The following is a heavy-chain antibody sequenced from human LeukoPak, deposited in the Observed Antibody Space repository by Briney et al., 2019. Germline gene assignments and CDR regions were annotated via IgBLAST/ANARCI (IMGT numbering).Heavy chain of an antibody. CDR3: ARDLVGARYY. CDR1: GFTFNNYW. J-gene: IGHJ4*02. CDR2: INRDGSEK. Sequence: PGGSLRLSCAASGFTFNNYWMRWARQAPGKGLEWVANINRDGSEKYYVDSVEGRFTIFRDNGENTLSLQMNNLRVEDTAVYYCARDLVGARYYWGQGTLVTVSS. D-gene: IGHD1-26*01. V-gene: IGHV3-7*01.